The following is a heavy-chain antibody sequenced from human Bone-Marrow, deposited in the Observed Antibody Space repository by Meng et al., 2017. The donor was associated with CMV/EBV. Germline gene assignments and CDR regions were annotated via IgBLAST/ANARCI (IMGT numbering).Heavy chain of an antibody. CDR3: ARDRIAAIKENYYYYGMDV. Sequence: GESLKISCAASGFTSSSYSMNWVRQAPGKGLEWVSSISSSSSYIYYADSVKGRFTISRDNAKNSLDLQMNSLRAEDTAVYYCARDRIAAIKENYYYYGMDVWGQGTTVTVSS. CDR1: GFTSSSYS. D-gene: IGHD6-6*01. V-gene: IGHV3-21*01. CDR2: ISSSSSYI. J-gene: IGHJ6*02.